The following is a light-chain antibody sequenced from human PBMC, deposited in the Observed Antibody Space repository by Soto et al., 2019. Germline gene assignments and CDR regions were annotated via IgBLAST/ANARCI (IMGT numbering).Light chain of an antibody. CDR1: SSDVGGYNY. V-gene: IGLV2-14*01. Sequence: QSALTQPASVSGSPGQSITISCTGTSSDVGGYNYVSWYQQHPGKAPKLLIFEVNNRPSEVSDRFSGSKSGNTASLTISGLQADDEADYYCISYTGSNTLYVFGSGTKLTVL. CDR2: EVN. J-gene: IGLJ1*01. CDR3: ISYTGSNTLYV.